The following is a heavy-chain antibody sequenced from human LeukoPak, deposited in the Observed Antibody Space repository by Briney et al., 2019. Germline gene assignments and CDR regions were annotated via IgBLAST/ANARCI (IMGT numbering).Heavy chain of an antibody. CDR1: GCTFTNYY. J-gene: IGHJ5*02. V-gene: IGHV1-46*01. Sequence: ASVKVSCKASGCTFTNYYMHWVRQAPGQGLEWMGIINPSGGSTSYAQKFQGRVTMTRDTSTSTVYMELSSLRSEDTAVYYCARPAEMATILDWFDPWGQGTLVTVSS. D-gene: IGHD5-24*01. CDR3: ARPAEMATILDWFDP. CDR2: INPSGGST.